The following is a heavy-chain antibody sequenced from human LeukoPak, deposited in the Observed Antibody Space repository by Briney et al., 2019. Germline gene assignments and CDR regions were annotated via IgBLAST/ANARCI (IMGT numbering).Heavy chain of an antibody. D-gene: IGHD2-2*01. J-gene: IGHJ6*03. CDR3: ARGPCSSPSCRGGYYRDV. V-gene: IGHV4-31*03. CDR1: GGSISSGGYY. CDR2: IYYSGST. Sequence: SETLSLTCTVSGGSISSGGYYWSWIRQHPGKGLEWIGYIYYSGSTYYNPSLKSRVTISVDTSKNQFSLKLSSVTAADTALYYCARGPCSSPSCRGGYYRDVWGKGTRAPVS.